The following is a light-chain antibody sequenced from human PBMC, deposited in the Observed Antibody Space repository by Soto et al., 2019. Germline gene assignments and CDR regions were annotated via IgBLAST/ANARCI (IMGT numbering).Light chain of an antibody. Sequence: QSALTQPASVSGSPGQSITFSCTGTSSDVGSYNHVSWYQQHPGKAPKLLIYEVRNRPSGVSNRFSGFKSGNTASLTISGLQAEDEADYYCSSYTSSSSWLFGGGTKLTVL. J-gene: IGLJ3*02. V-gene: IGLV2-14*01. CDR1: SSDVGSYNH. CDR2: EVR. CDR3: SSYTSSSSWL.